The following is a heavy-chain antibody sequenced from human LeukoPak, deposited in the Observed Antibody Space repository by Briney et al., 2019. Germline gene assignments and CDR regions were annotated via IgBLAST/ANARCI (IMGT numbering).Heavy chain of an antibody. Sequence: PGGSLRLSCAASGFTFSDYYMSWIRQAPGKGLEWVSYISSSGSTIYYADSVKGRFTISRDNAKNSLYLQMNSLRAEDTAVYYCARTSSSGWYFWFDPWGQGTLVTVSS. CDR1: GFTFSDYY. J-gene: IGHJ5*02. CDR3: ARTSSSGWYFWFDP. V-gene: IGHV3-11*04. D-gene: IGHD6-19*01. CDR2: ISSSGSTI.